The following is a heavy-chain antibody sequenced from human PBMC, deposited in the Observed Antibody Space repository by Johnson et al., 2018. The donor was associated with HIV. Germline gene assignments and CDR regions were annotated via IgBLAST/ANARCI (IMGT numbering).Heavy chain of an antibody. D-gene: IGHD1-7*01. V-gene: IGHV3-30*04. J-gene: IGHJ3*02. CDR2: ISYDGYNK. CDR3: ARVGSPAELLPWAFDI. Sequence: QVQLVESGGGVFQPGRSLRLSCAASRFTFSDYAMHWVRQAPGKGLEWVALISYDGYNKYYAGSVRGRFTVSRDNSKNTLLLQMSSLRAEDTAVYYCARVGSPAELLPWAFDIWGQGTMVTVSS. CDR1: RFTFSDYA.